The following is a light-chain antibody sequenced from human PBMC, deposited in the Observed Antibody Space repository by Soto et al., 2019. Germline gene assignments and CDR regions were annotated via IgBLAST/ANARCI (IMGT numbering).Light chain of an antibody. CDR3: QQYNSWPRT. V-gene: IGKV3-15*01. Sequence: IEMTQSPATLSVSLGERVTLSCRASQSVNSNFAWYQQRPGQAPRLLIYAASSRASGVPVRFSGSGSGTEFTLTISSLQSEDFAVYYCQQYNSWPRTFGQGTKVEIK. CDR2: AAS. CDR1: QSVNSN. J-gene: IGKJ1*01.